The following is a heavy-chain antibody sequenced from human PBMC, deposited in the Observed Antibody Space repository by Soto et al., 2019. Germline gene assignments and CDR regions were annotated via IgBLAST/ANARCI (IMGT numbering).Heavy chain of an antibody. D-gene: IGHD6-6*01. J-gene: IGHJ5*02. CDR2: IYYSGST. V-gene: IGHV4-31*02. Sequence: PSETLSLTCTVSGGSISSVGYYCSWIRQHPGKGLEWIGYIYYSGSTYYNPSLKSRVTISVDTSKNQFSLKLSSVTAADAAVYYCARAGSSSLSAPWGQGTLVTVSS. CDR1: GGSISSVGYY. CDR3: ARAGSSSLSAP.